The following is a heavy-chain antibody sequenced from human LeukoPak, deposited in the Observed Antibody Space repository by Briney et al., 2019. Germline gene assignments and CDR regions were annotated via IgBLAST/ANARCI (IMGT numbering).Heavy chain of an antibody. CDR1: GFAVSSNY. Sequence: GGSLRLSCAASGFAVSSNYMSWVRQAPGKGLEWVSGIYSDGRTYHADSVKGRFTISRDNSKNILYLQMNSLRAEDTAVYYCTRDPYLSSGYNWGQGTLVTVSS. J-gene: IGHJ4*02. D-gene: IGHD3-22*01. CDR3: TRDPYLSSGYN. V-gene: IGHV3-53*01. CDR2: IYSDGRT.